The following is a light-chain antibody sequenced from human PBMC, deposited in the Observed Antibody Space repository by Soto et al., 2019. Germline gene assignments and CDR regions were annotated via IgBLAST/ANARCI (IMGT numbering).Light chain of an antibody. CDR1: QSVSSD. V-gene: IGKV3-11*01. CDR2: DAS. J-gene: IGKJ4*01. CDR3: QHRAYWPLT. Sequence: EIQMTQSPATLSAAPGARATLSCRASQSVSSDVGWYQQKPGKGPRLLIYDASNMATGIPASFSGSGSGSVFTLTISSLEPADFLFYFCQHRAYWPLTFGGGTKVEIK.